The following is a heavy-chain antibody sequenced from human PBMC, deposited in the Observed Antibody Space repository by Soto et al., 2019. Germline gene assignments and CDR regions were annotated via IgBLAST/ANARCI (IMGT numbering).Heavy chain of an antibody. CDR1: GYTFTSYD. V-gene: IGHV1-8*01. CDR3: XXXXXXXXXXX. Sequence: QVQLVQSGAEVKKPGASVKVSCKASGYTFTSYDINWVRQATGQGLEWMGGXNPNSGNTGYXQKFXGRVTMTRNXXXXXXXXXXXXXXXXXXXXXXXXXXXXXXXXXXWGXXTTVXVSS. CDR2: XNPNSGNT. J-gene: IGHJ6*02.